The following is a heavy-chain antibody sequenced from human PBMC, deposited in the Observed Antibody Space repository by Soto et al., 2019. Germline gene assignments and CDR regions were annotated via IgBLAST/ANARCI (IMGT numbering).Heavy chain of an antibody. CDR3: AKGSIEYSASVDN. D-gene: IGHD5-12*01. Sequence: EVQLLESGGGLVQPGGSLRLSCAASGFSFSSYAMVWVRQAPGKGLEWVSVISARGGSSYFADSVKGRFTTSRDTSKNVLSLALNSLRAEDTATSFCAKGSIEYSASVDNWGQGTLVLVSS. CDR2: ISARGGSS. CDR1: GFSFSSYA. J-gene: IGHJ4*02. V-gene: IGHV3-23*01.